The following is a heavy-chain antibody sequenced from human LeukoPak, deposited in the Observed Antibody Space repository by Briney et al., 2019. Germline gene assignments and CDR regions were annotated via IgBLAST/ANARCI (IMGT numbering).Heavy chain of an antibody. CDR1: GGSISSYY. V-gene: IGHV4-59*01. J-gene: IGHJ4*02. D-gene: IGHD3-22*01. CDR2: IYYSGST. Sequence: SETLSLTCTVSGGSISSYYWSWIRQPPGKGLEWIGYIYYSGSTNYNPSLKSRVTISVDTSKNQFSLKLSSVTAADTAVYYCAREPYYYDSSGYYLESFDYWGQGTLVTVSS. CDR3: AREPYYYDSSGYYLESFDY.